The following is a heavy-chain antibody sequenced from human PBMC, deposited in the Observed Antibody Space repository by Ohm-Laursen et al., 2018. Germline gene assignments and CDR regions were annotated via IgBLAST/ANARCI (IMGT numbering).Heavy chain of an antibody. CDR2: ISWNSGSI. CDR3: AKDIGWNLAYDYYYGMDV. D-gene: IGHD1-7*01. V-gene: IGHV3-9*01. J-gene: IGHJ6*02. Sequence: SLRLSCAASGFTFDDYAMHWVRQAPGKGLEWVSGISWNSGSIGYADSVKGRFTISRDNAKNSLYLQMNSLRAEDTALYYYAKDIGWNLAYDYYYGMDVWGQGTTVTVSS. CDR1: GFTFDDYA.